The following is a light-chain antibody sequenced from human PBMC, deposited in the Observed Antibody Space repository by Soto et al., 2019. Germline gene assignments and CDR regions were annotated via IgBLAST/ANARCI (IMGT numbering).Light chain of an antibody. V-gene: IGKV3-20*01. Sequence: EIVLTRSAGTLSFSPGERASVSCRASQSVSSEKLAWYQQKPGQAPRLLIFGASGRATGIPERFSGSGSGTDFSLTISRLEPEDSAVYYCQQYGSSLLTFGGGTKVDIK. CDR3: QQYGSSLLT. J-gene: IGKJ4*01. CDR2: GAS. CDR1: QSVSSEK.